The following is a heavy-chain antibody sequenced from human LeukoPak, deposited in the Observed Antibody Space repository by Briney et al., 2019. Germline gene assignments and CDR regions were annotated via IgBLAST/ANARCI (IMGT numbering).Heavy chain of an antibody. Sequence: SVKVSCKASGGTFSSYAISWVRQAPGQGLEWMGGIIPIFGTANYAQKFQGRVTITADESTSTAYMELSSLRSEDTAVYYCATITERSGSYSDYWGQGTLVTVSS. CDR3: ATITERSGSYSDY. CDR2: IIPIFGTA. J-gene: IGHJ4*02. D-gene: IGHD1-26*01. CDR1: GGTFSSYA. V-gene: IGHV1-69*01.